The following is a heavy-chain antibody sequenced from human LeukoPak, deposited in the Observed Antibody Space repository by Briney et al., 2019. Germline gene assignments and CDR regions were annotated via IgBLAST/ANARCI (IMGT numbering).Heavy chain of an antibody. D-gene: IGHD3-10*01. Sequence: GGSLRLSCAASGFTFSSYVMHWVRQAPGKGLEWVAVISSDGSDEYYAASGKGRFTISRDNSKNQLYLQMNSLRVEDTAVYYCAKGVRGVIAYYFDYWGQGILVTVSS. V-gene: IGHV3-30*18. J-gene: IGHJ4*02. CDR3: AKGVRGVIAYYFDY. CDR1: GFTFSSYV. CDR2: ISSDGSDE.